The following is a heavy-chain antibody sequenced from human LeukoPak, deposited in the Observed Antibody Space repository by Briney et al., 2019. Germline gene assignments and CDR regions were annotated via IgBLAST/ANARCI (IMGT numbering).Heavy chain of an antibody. CDR1: GYTFTAYY. D-gene: IGHD2/OR15-2a*01. CDR3: ARVSLTAQYLSDY. V-gene: IGHV1-2*02. CDR2: INPNSGGT. Sequence: GASVKVSCKASGYTFTAYYVYWVRQAPGQGLEWMGWINPNSGGTNYAQKFQGRVTMTRDTSISTAYMELSRLTSDDTAVYYCARVSLTAQYLSDYWGQGTLVTVSS. J-gene: IGHJ4*02.